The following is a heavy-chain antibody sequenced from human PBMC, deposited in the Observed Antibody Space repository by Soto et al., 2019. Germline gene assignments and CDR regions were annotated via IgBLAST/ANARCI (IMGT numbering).Heavy chain of an antibody. J-gene: IGHJ4*02. CDR1: GYTFTSYG. CDR2: ISAYNGNT. V-gene: IGHV1-18*01. Sequence: QVQLVQSGAEVKKPGASVKVSCKASGYTFTSYGISWVRQAPGQGLEWMGWISAYNGNTNYAQKLQGRVTMTTDTSTSTAYMELMSLRSDDTAVYYCARVPYVLLWFGEFDYWGQGTLVTVSS. CDR3: ARVPYVLLWFGEFDY. D-gene: IGHD3-10*01.